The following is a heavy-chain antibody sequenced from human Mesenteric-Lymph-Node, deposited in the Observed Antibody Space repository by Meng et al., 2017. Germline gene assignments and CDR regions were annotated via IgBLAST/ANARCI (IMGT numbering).Heavy chain of an antibody. CDR3: ARTDYGGTSAAFDY. J-gene: IGHJ4*02. CDR2: IYYSGST. Sequence: GSLRLSCTVSGGSVSSGSYYWSWIRQPPGKGLEWIGYIYYSGSTNYNPSLKSRVTISVDTSKNQFSLKLSSVTAADTAVYYCARTDYGGTSAAFDYWGQGTLVTVSS. V-gene: IGHV4-61*01. CDR1: GGSVSSGSYY. D-gene: IGHD4-23*01.